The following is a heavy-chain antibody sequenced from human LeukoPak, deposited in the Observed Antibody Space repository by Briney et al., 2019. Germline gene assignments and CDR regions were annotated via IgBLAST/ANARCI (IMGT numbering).Heavy chain of an antibody. CDR1: GGTFSSYA. CDR3: ARSPPYYYDSSGYYRRHNPFDY. D-gene: IGHD3-22*01. Sequence: GASVKVSCKASGGTFSSYAISWVRQAPGQGLEWMGRIIPILGIANYAQKFQGRVTITADKSTSTAYMELSSLRSEDTAVYYCARSPPYYYDSSGYYRRHNPFDYWGQGTLVTVSS. V-gene: IGHV1-69*04. CDR2: IIPILGIA. J-gene: IGHJ4*02.